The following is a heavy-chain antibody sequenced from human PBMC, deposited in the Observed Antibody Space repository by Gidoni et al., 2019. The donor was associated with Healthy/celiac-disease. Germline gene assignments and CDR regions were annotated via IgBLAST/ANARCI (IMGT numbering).Heavy chain of an antibody. V-gene: IGHV3-23*01. D-gene: IGHD2-15*01. Sequence: EVLLLASWGGSVPPGGSLSLSCPASGFTFSNSAMSWVRQAPGKGLEWVSGTSGSSADTYYTDSVKGRFTISRDNSKNTMYLQMNSLRAEDTAIYYCAKAPLGYCNGVRCYPFDYWGQGTLVTVSS. J-gene: IGHJ4*02. CDR3: AKAPLGYCNGVRCYPFDY. CDR1: GFTFSNSA. CDR2: TSGSSADT.